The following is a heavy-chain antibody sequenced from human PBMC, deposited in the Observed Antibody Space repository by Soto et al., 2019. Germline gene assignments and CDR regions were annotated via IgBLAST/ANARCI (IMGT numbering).Heavy chain of an antibody. CDR2: ISSSSSYI. J-gene: IGHJ1*01. CDR1: GFTFSSYS. V-gene: IGHV3-21*01. CDR3: ARYLGGGDWTGYFQH. D-gene: IGHD2-21*02. Sequence: EVQLVESGGGLVKPGGSLRLSCAASGFTFSSYSMNWVRQAPGKGLEWVSSISSSSSYIYYADSVKGRFTISRDNAKNSLYLQMNILRAEDTAVYYCARYLGGGDWTGYFQHWGQGTLVTVSS.